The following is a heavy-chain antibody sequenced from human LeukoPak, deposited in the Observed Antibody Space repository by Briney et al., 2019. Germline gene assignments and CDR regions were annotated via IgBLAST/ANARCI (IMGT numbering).Heavy chain of an antibody. V-gene: IGHV3-30-3*01. D-gene: IGHD5-18*01. CDR3: ARVARFSYGRDYYYMDV. Sequence: PGRSLRLSCAASGFTFSSYAMHWVRQAPGKGLEWVAVISYDGSNKYYADSVKGRFTISRDNSKNTLYLQMNSLRAEDTAVYYCARVARFSYGRDYYYMDVWGKGTTVTVSS. CDR2: ISYDGSNK. CDR1: GFTFSSYA. J-gene: IGHJ6*03.